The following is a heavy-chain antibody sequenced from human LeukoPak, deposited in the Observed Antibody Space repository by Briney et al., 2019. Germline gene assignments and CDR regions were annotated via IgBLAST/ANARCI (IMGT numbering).Heavy chain of an antibody. CDR1: GFTFSSYW. V-gene: IGHV3-7*01. Sequence: PGGSLRLSCAASGFTFSSYWMSWVRQAPGKGLEWVANIKQDGSEKYYVDSVKGRFTISRDNAKNSLYLQMNSLRAEDTAVYYCARTLTGDPSGFDYWGQGTLVTVSS. D-gene: IGHD7-27*01. CDR3: ARTLTGDPSGFDY. J-gene: IGHJ4*02. CDR2: IKQDGSEK.